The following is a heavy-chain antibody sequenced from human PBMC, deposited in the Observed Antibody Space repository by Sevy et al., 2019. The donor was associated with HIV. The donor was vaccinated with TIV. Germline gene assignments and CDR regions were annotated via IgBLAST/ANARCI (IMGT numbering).Heavy chain of an antibody. CDR2: ISGSGIYI. Sequence: GGALRLSCAASGFAFSTYSMNWVRQAPGKGLEWVSSISGSGIYIYYADSVQGRVAISRDNAKSSLYLQMNSLRAEDTAVYYCVSVAAHVRYFDYWGQGTLVTVSS. CDR1: GFAFSTYS. V-gene: IGHV3-21*01. CDR3: VSVAAHVRYFDY. D-gene: IGHD3-10*02. J-gene: IGHJ4*02.